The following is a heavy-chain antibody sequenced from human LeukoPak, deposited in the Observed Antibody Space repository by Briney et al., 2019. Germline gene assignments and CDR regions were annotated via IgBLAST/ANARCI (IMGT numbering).Heavy chain of an antibody. CDR1: GFTFSSYS. CDR2: ITSSSSYI. V-gene: IGHV3-21*04. J-gene: IGHJ2*01. Sequence: GGFLRLSCAASGFTFSSYSMNWVRKAPGKGLEWVSSITSSSSYIYYADPVKGRFTISRDNAKNSLYLQMNSLRAEDTALYYCAKTLRYSINWYFDLWGRGTLVTVSS. D-gene: IGHD3-9*01. CDR3: AKTLRYSINWYFDL.